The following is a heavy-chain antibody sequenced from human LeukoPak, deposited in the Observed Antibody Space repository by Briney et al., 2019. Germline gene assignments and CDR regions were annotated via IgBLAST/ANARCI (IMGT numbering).Heavy chain of an antibody. CDR2: ISGRGTNT. D-gene: IGHD3-16*01. CDR3: AKKPTGWGGSPGGAFDA. V-gene: IGHV3-23*01. Sequence: GGSLRLSCAVSGTDAMHWVRQAPGKGLQWISTISGRGTNTYYPDAVKGRFTISRDYSTLYLQMDSLRAEDTATYYCAKKPTGWGGSPGGAFDAWGQGTLVIVSS. CDR1: GTDA. J-gene: IGHJ4*02.